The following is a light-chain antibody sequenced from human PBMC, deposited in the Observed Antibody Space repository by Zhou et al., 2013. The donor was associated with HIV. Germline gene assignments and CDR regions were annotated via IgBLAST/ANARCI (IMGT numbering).Light chain of an antibody. Sequence: DIQMTQSPSSLSASVGDRVTIACRASQDISSYLAWYQQRPGKVPKLLIYAASTLQSGVPSRFSGSGSGTDFTLTISSLQPEDVAFYYCQNYHRVPYIFGQGTEVEIK. J-gene: IGKJ2*01. V-gene: IGKV1-27*01. CDR1: QDISSY. CDR3: QNYHRVPYI. CDR2: AAS.